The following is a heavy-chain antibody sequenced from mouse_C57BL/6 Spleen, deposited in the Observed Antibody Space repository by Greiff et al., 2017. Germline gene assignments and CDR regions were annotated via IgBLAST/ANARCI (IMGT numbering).Heavy chain of an antibody. Sequence: EVKLMESGGGLVKPGGSLKLSCAASGFTFSDYGMHWVRQAPEKGLEWVAYLSSGSSTIYYADTVKGRFTISRDNAKNTLFLQMTILRSEDTAMYYCAGRAYYGSSKAMDYWGQGTSVTVSS. CDR3: AGRAYYGSSKAMDY. J-gene: IGHJ4*01. CDR1: GFTFSDYG. CDR2: LSSGSSTI. D-gene: IGHD1-1*01. V-gene: IGHV5-17*01.